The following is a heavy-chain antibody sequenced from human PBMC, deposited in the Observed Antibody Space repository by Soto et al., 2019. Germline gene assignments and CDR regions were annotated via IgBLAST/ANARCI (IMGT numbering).Heavy chain of an antibody. J-gene: IGHJ6*03. CDR1: GYTFTSYG. V-gene: IGHV1-18*01. Sequence: QVQLVQSGAEVKKPGASVKVSCKASGYTFTSYGISWVRQAPGQGLEWMGWISAYNGNTNHAQKLQGRVTMTTDTSTSTAYMELRSLRSDDTAVYYCARGVSVVVPAAKSHYYMDVWGKGTTVTVSS. D-gene: IGHD2-2*01. CDR3: ARGVSVVVPAAKSHYYMDV. CDR2: ISAYNGNT.